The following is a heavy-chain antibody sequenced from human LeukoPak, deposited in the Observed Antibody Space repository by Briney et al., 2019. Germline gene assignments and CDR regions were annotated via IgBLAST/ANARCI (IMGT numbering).Heavy chain of an antibody. J-gene: IGHJ3*02. Sequence: GGSLRLSCAASGFTFSSYAMHWVRQAPGKGLEWVAVISYDGSNKYYADSVKGRFTISRDNSKNTLYLQMNSLRAEDTAVYYCASINAFDIWGQGTMVTVSS. CDR2: ISYDGSNK. CDR1: GFTFSSYA. V-gene: IGHV3-30*04. CDR3: ASINAFDI.